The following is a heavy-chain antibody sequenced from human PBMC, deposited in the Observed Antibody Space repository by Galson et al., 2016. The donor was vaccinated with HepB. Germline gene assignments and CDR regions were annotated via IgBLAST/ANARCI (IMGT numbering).Heavy chain of an antibody. CDR1: GFTFSDYY. CDR3: ARGSYGDYGGDY. Sequence: SLRLSCAASGFTFSDYYMSWIRQAPGIGLEWASYIGTHGRTIYYADSVKGRFTISSDNAKNSLYLQMTSLRAEDTAVYYWARGSYGDYGGDYWGQGTLVTVSS. J-gene: IGHJ4*02. CDR2: IGTHGRTI. V-gene: IGHV3-11*01. D-gene: IGHD4-17*01.